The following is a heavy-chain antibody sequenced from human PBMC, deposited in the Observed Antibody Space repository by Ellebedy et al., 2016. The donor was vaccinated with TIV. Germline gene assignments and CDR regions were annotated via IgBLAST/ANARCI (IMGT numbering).Heavy chain of an antibody. CDR2: THDGGTT. CDR3: ARIYSSSWYVDY. J-gene: IGHJ4*02. CDR1: GGSITGGDNY. Sequence: SETLSLTCTVSGGSITGGDNYWGWIRQPPGKRLEWLGHTHDGGTTYRNPTLRGRVTTSLDTSKNRFSLHVTSVAAADTAIYYCARIYSSSWYVDYWGPGILVTISS. V-gene: IGHV4-39*07. D-gene: IGHD6-13*01.